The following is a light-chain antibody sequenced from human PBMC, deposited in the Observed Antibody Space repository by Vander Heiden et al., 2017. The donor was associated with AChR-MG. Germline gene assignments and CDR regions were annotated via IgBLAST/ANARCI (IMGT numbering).Light chain of an antibody. CDR3: QQDDSTPIT. CDR1: QSVLYSSNNKYY. CDR2: WAS. Sequence: DIVMTQSPDSLAVSLGERATINCKSSQSVLYSSNNKYYLAWYQQKPGQPPKLLIYWASTRESGVPDRFSGSGSGTDFTLTISSLQAEDVAVYYCQQDDSTPITFGQGTQLEIK. J-gene: IGKJ5*01. V-gene: IGKV4-1*01.